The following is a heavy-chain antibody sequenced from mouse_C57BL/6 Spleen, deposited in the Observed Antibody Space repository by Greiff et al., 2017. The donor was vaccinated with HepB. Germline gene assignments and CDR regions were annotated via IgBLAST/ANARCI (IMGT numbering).Heavy chain of an antibody. CDR2: ISSGGSYT. D-gene: IGHD1-1*01. CDR1: GFTFSSYG. CDR3: ARHENYEGINYAMDY. Sequence: EVKLVESGGDLVKPGGSLKLSCAASGFTFSSYGMSWVRQTPDKRLEWVATISSGGSYTYYPDSVKGRFTISRDNAKNTLYLQMSSLKSEDTAMYYCARHENYEGINYAMDYWGQGTSVTVSS. V-gene: IGHV5-6*02. J-gene: IGHJ4*01.